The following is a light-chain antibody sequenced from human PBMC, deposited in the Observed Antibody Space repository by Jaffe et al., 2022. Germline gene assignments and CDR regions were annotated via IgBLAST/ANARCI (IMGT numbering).Light chain of an antibody. J-gene: IGKJ1*01. CDR2: AAY. V-gene: IGKV1-39*01. Sequence: DIQMTQSPSSLSASEGDRVTITCRASQSISRYLNWYQQKPGNAPKLLIYAAYTLEYGVPSRFSGSGSGTDFTLTISSLQPEDFATYYCLQTYSAPRTFGQGTKVEIK. CDR3: LQTYSAPRT. CDR1: QSISRY.